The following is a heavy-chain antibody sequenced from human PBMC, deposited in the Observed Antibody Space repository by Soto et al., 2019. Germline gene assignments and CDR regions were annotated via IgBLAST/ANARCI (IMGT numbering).Heavy chain of an antibody. CDR2: IYWDDDK. V-gene: IGHV2-5*02. J-gene: IGHJ4*02. D-gene: IGHD1-26*01. Sequence: QITLKESGPPLVKPTQTLTLTCTFSGFSLSTSGVGVGWIRQPPGKALEWLALIYWDDDKRYSPSLKSRLTITKDTAKNPVVLTMTNMDPVDTATYYCAHRRGGSYWVDYWGQGTLVTVSS. CDR3: AHRRGGSYWVDY. CDR1: GFSLSTSGVG.